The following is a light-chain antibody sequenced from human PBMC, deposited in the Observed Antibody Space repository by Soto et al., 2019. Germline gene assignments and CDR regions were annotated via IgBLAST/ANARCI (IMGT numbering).Light chain of an antibody. CDR1: SSDIGDSNY. J-gene: IGLJ1*01. CDR2: DVS. Sequence: QSALTQPASLSGSPGQSITISCTGTSSDIGDSNYVSWYQQHPGKAPKLVIYDVSNRPSGVSNRFPGSKSANTASLTISGLQAEDEADYYCSSFRSSSTSYVFGTGTKVTVL. CDR3: SSFRSSSTSYV. V-gene: IGLV2-14*03.